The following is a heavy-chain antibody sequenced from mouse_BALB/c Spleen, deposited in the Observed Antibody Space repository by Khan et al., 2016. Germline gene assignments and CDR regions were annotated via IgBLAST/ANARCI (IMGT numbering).Heavy chain of an antibody. V-gene: IGHV5-6-3*01. D-gene: IGHD1-1*01. CDR3: ARGDYGSSYWCAY. CDR2: INSNGGST. J-gene: IGHJ3*01. CDR1: GFTFSSYG. Sequence: EVELVESGGGLVQPGGSLKLSCAASGFTFSSYGMSWVRQTPDKRLELVATINSNGGSTYYPDSVKGRFTISRDNAKNTLYLQMSSLKSEDTAMYYCARGDYGSSYWCAYWGQGTLVTVSA.